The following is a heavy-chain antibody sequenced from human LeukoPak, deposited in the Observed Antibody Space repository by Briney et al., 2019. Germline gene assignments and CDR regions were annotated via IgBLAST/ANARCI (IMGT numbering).Heavy chain of an antibody. CDR3: VKVSPRKVVVPAAIGYYYGMDV. V-gene: IGHV3-64D*06. D-gene: IGHD2-2*01. Sequence: GGSLRLSCSASGFTFSSYAMHWVRQAPGKGLEYVSAISSNGGSTYYADSVKGRFTISRDNSKNTLYLQMSSLRAEDTAVYYCVKVSPRKVVVPAAIGYYYGMDVWGKGTTVTVSS. J-gene: IGHJ6*04. CDR2: ISSNGGST. CDR1: GFTFSSYA.